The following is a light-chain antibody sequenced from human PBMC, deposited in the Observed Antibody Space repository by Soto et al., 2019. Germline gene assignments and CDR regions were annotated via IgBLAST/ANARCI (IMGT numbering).Light chain of an antibody. CDR3: QQYGTSEII. V-gene: IGKV3-20*01. J-gene: IGKJ5*01. CDR1: QRPSNSH. Sequence: EIVLTQSPGTLSLSPGERATLSCRASQRPSNSHVAWYLMTPGPAPRLLIFDTSSRATGIPDRFSGSVSGTDFTLTISRLEPEDFAVFYCQQYGTSEIIFGQGTRLEIK. CDR2: DTS.